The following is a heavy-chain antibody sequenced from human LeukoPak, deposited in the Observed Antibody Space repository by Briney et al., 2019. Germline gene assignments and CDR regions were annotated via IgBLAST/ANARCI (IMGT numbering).Heavy chain of an antibody. CDR1: GYTFTAYY. D-gene: IGHD5-12*01. CDR3: TREAYSLPHY. V-gene: IGHV1-2*02. Sequence: ASVKVSCKASGYTFTAYYMQWMRQAPGQGPEWMGWINPNSGATKYAQKFQGRVTLTRDTSVSTAYMELSSLRPDDTAVYYCTREAYSLPHYWGQGTLVTVSS. J-gene: IGHJ4*02. CDR2: INPNSGAT.